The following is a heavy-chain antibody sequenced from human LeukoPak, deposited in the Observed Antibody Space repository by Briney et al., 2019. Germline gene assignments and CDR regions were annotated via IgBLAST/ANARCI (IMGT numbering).Heavy chain of an antibody. V-gene: IGHV4-59*11. CDR3: ARDSQDYYYYYYMDV. Sequence: SETLSLTCTVSGGSISSHYWSWIRQPPGKGLEWIGYIYYSGSTNYNPSLQSRVTISVETSKNQFSMKLSSVTAADTAVYYCARDSQDYYYYYYMDVWGKGTTVTVSS. CDR2: IYYSGST. J-gene: IGHJ6*03. CDR1: GGSISSHY.